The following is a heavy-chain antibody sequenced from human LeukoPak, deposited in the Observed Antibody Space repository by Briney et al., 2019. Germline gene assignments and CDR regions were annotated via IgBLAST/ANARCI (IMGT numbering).Heavy chain of an antibody. J-gene: IGHJ6*03. CDR2: ISAYNGNT. V-gene: IGHV1-18*01. Sequence: ASVKVSCKASGYTFTSYGINWVRQAPGQGLEWMGWISAYNGNTNYAQKLQGRVTMTTDTSTSTAYMELRSLRSDDTAVYYCARSRGIAAAARYYYYYMDVWGKGTTVTVSS. CDR3: ARSRGIAAAARYYYYYMDV. D-gene: IGHD6-13*01. CDR1: GYTFTSYG.